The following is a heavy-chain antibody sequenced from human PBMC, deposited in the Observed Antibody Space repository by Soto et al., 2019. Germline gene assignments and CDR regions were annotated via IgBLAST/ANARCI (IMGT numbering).Heavy chain of an antibody. V-gene: IGHV3-33*01. J-gene: IGHJ4*02. D-gene: IGHD2-2*01. CDR3: ARDKRYCSSTSCLYVDY. CDR2: IWYDGSNK. Sequence: QVQLVESGGGVVQPGRSLRLSCAASGFTFSSYGMHWVRQAPGKGLEWVAVIWYDGSNKYYADSVKGRFTISRDNSKNTLYLQMNSLRAEDTAVYYCARDKRYCSSTSCLYVDYWGQGTLVTVSS. CDR1: GFTFSSYG.